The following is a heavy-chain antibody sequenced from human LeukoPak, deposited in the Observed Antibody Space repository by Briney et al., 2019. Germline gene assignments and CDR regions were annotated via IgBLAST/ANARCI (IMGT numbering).Heavy chain of an antibody. CDR2: IYYSGST. D-gene: IGHD3-22*01. CDR3: ARDYYDSSGYSETFDY. J-gene: IGHJ4*02. V-gene: IGHV4-39*01. Sequence: SETLSLTCTVSGGSISSSSYYWGWIRQPPGKGLEWIGSIYYSGSTYYNPSLKSRVTISVDTSKNQFSLKLSSVTAADTAVYYCARDYYDSSGYSETFDYWGQGTLVTDSS. CDR1: GGSISSSSYY.